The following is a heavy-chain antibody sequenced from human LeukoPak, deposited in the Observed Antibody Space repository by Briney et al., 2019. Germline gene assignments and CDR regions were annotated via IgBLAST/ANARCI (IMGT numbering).Heavy chain of an antibody. D-gene: IGHD6-13*01. CDR1: GGPFSGYY. V-gene: IGHV4-34*01. CDR3: ARGDSSSWFYFDY. J-gene: IGHJ4*02. CDR2: INHSGST. Sequence: PSETLSLTCAVYGGPFSGYYWSWIRQPPGKGLEWIGEINHSGSTNYNPSLKSRVTISVDTSKNQFSLKLSSVTAADTAVYYCARGDSSSWFYFDYWGQGTLVTVSS.